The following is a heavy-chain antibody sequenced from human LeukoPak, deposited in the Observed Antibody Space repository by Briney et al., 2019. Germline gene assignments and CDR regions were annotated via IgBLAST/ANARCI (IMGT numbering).Heavy chain of an antibody. CDR3: AKGQYSSSWYCSFDY. D-gene: IGHD6-13*01. CDR1: GFTFSSYA. Sequence: RGSLRLSCAASGFTFSSYAMSWVRQAPGKGLEWVSAISGSGGSTYYADSVKGRFTISRDNSKNTLYLQMNSLRAEDTAVYYCAKGQYSSSWYCSFDYWGQGTLVTVSS. J-gene: IGHJ4*02. CDR2: ISGSGGST. V-gene: IGHV3-23*01.